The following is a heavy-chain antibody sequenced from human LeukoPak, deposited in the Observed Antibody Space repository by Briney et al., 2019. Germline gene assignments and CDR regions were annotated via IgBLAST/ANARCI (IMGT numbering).Heavy chain of an antibody. CDR2: IGSSGSYI. D-gene: IGHD5-18*01. CDR1: GFTFSSYH. V-gene: IGHV3-21*01. Sequence: GGSLRLSCEVSGFTFSSYHMNWARQAPGKGLEWVSSIGSSGSYIYYADSLTGRFTISRDNAKNSLYLQMNRLRAEDTATYYCARRATTERGHSYGLDFWGQGTLVTVSS. J-gene: IGHJ4*02. CDR3: ARRATTERGHSYGLDF.